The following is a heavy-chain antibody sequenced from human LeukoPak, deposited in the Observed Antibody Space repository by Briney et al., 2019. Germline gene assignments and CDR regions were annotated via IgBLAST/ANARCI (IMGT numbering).Heavy chain of an antibody. D-gene: IGHD1-26*01. CDR3: ARVKVGSWDWFDP. Sequence: AGGSLRLSCAASGFTFSSYGMHWVRQAPGKGLEWVAFIRYDGSNKYYADSVKGRFTISRDNAKNTAYLQMNSLRAEDTAVYYCARVKVGSWDWFDPWGQGTLVTVSS. J-gene: IGHJ5*02. CDR1: GFTFSSYG. CDR2: IRYDGSNK. V-gene: IGHV3-30*02.